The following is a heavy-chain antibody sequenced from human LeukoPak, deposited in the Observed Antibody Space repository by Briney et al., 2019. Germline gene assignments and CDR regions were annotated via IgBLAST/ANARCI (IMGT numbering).Heavy chain of an antibody. V-gene: IGHV3-30*07. CDR3: VRDDGATKPC. D-gene: IGHD1-26*01. Sequence: GGSLRLSCAASGFTFSSYAMHWVRQAPGKGLEWVAVISYDGSNKYYADSVKGRFTISRDNSKNTLYLQMNSLRVEDTAVYYCVRDDGATKPCWGQGTLVTVSS. CDR1: GFTFSSYA. J-gene: IGHJ4*02. CDR2: ISYDGSNK.